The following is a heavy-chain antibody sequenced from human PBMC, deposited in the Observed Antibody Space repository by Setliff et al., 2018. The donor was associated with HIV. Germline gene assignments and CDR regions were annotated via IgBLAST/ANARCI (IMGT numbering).Heavy chain of an antibody. CDR1: GFTFSSYS. CDR3: AREVQLLSGGYYYYGMDV. V-gene: IGHV3-48*01. Sequence: GGSLRLSCAASGFTFSSYSMNWVRQAPGKGLEWLSYISSTSTTIYYADSVKGRFTISRDNAKNSLYLEMNSLRVEDTAVYYCAREVQLLSGGYYYYGMDVWGQGTTVTVSS. D-gene: IGHD2-2*01. J-gene: IGHJ6*02. CDR2: ISSTSTTI.